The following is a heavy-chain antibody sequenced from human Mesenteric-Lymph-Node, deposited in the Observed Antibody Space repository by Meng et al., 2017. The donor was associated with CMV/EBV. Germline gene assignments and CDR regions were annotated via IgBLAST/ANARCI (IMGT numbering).Heavy chain of an antibody. CDR3: AKALGRLAPDTAFDP. CDR2: ISGSGYST. CDR1: GFTFRSYA. V-gene: IGHV3-23*01. D-gene: IGHD2-2*01. Sequence: GESLKIPCAASGFTFRSYAMSWVRQAPGKGLEWVSAISGSGYSTYSADSVKGRFAIPRDNSKNTLFLQMNSLRAEDTAIYYCAKALGRLAPDTAFDPWGQGTLVTVSS. J-gene: IGHJ5*02.